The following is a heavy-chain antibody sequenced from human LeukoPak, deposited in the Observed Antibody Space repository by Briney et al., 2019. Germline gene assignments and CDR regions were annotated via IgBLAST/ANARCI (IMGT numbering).Heavy chain of an antibody. CDR1: GFTFSDYY. CDR2: IKHDGSDS. D-gene: IGHD4-17*01. Sequence: GGSLRLSCAASGFTFSDYYMSWIRQAPGKGLEWVANIKHDGSDSFYVDSVKGRFTISRDNSENPLYLQMHSLRVEDTAMYFCARDRRPTIYGGLDSWGQGTVVTVSS. J-gene: IGHJ4*02. CDR3: ARDRRPTIYGGLDS. V-gene: IGHV3-7*01.